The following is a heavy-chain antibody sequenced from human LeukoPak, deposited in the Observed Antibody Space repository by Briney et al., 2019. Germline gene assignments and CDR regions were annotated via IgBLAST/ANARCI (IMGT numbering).Heavy chain of an antibody. Sequence: GGSLRPSCAASGFTFSSYWMHWVRQAPGKGLVWVSRINSDGSSTSYADSVKGRFTISRDNAKNTLYLQMNSLRAEDTAVYYCARDDYDFWSGYSTIDYWGQGTLVTVSS. CDR3: ARDDYDFWSGYSTIDY. J-gene: IGHJ4*02. V-gene: IGHV3-74*01. D-gene: IGHD3-3*01. CDR1: GFTFSSYW. CDR2: INSDGSST.